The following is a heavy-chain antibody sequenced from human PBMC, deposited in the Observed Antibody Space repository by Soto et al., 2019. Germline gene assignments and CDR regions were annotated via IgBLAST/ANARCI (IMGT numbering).Heavy chain of an antibody. CDR2: IYPSDSNT. V-gene: IGHV5-51*01. J-gene: IGHJ4*02. Sequence: GESLKTFCRGSWYNFAVYWIAFVRQMPGKRLELMGIIYPSDSNTRYRPSFHGHVTISDDKSISSAYLQWSSLRAADTAMYYCARGGVSAPTFDYWGQGTPVTVSS. D-gene: IGHD6-6*01. CDR3: ARGGVSAPTFDY. CDR1: WYNFAVYW.